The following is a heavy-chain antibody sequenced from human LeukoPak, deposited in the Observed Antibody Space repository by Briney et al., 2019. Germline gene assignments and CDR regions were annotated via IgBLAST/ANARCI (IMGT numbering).Heavy chain of an antibody. Sequence: PSETLSLTCAVYGGSFSGYYWSWIRQPPGKGLEWIGEINHSGSTNYNPSLKSRVTISVDTSKNQFSLKLSSVTAADTAVYYCARRGDGYFDYWGQGTLVTVSS. CDR1: GGSFSGYY. CDR3: ARRGDGYFDY. CDR2: INHSGST. V-gene: IGHV4-34*01. D-gene: IGHD5-24*01. J-gene: IGHJ4*02.